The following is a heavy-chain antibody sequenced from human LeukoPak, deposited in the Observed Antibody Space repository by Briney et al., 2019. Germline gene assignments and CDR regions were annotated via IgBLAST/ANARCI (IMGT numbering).Heavy chain of an antibody. CDR2: IHSSGNT. CDR3: ARDPGMERFGVVFDS. J-gene: IGHJ4*02. D-gene: IGHD3-10*01. Sequence: SETLSLTCTVSGGSFGSYYWNWIRQPAGKGLEWIGRIHSSGNTNYNPSLKSRLTMSIDTSKSQFSLKLTSVTAADTAVYYCARDPGMERFGVVFDSWGQGTLVTVSS. V-gene: IGHV4-4*07. CDR1: GGSFGSYY.